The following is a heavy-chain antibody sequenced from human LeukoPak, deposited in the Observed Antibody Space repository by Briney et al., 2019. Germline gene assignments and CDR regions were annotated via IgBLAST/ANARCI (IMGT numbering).Heavy chain of an antibody. Sequence: SETLSLTCAVSGYSISSGYYWGWIRQPPGKGLEWIGSIYHSGRTYYNPSLKSRVTISVDTSKNQFSLKLSSVTAADTAVYYCARDPGYSGYDFAFDYWGQGTLVTVSS. CDR1: GYSISSGYY. CDR2: IYHSGRT. CDR3: ARDPGYSGYDFAFDY. D-gene: IGHD5-12*01. J-gene: IGHJ4*02. V-gene: IGHV4-38-2*02.